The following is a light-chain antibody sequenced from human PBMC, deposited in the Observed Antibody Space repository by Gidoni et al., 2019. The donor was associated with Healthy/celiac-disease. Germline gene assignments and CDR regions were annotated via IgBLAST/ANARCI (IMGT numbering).Light chain of an antibody. V-gene: IGKV3-15*01. CDR3: QQYNNWPPIT. J-gene: IGKJ5*01. CDR2: GAS. CDR1: QSGSSN. Sequence: ELVMTHSPATLSVSPGERATLSCRASQSGSSNLAWYQQKPGQAPRPLIYGASTRATGLPARFSGSGSGTEFTLTISSLQSEDFAVYYCQQYNNWPPITFXXXTRLEIK.